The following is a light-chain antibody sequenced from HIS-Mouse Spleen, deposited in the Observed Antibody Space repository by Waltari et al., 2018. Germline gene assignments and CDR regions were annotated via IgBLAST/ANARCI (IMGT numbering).Light chain of an antibody. V-gene: IGLV2-23*03. CDR2: EGS. J-gene: IGLJ2*01. Sequence: QSALTQPASVSGSPGPSIPIPCTGTSSDVGSYNLVSWYQQHPGKAPKLMIYEGSKRPSGVSNRFSGSKSGNTASLTISGLQAEDEADYYCCSYAGSSTFVVFGGGTKLTVL. CDR1: SSDVGSYNL. CDR3: CSYAGSSTFVV.